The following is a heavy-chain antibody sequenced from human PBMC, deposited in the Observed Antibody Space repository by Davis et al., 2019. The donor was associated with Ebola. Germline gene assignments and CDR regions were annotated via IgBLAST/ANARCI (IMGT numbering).Heavy chain of an antibody. J-gene: IGHJ3*02. CDR3: ATLRRTITGMDDGFDI. CDR1: GDSFSTHW. CDR2: IFTGDSDT. V-gene: IGHV5-51*01. Sequence: GGSLRLSCQDSGDSFSTHWISWVRQMPGKGLEWMGIIFTGDSDTRYSPSFRGQVTISADKSFKTAFLHWSSLKASDTAMYYCATLRRTITGMDDGFDIWGQGTMVTVSS. D-gene: IGHD2-8*02.